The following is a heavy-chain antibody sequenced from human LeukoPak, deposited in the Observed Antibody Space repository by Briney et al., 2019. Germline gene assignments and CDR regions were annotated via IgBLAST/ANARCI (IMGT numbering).Heavy chain of an antibody. V-gene: IGHV3-11*01. CDR1: GFTFSDYY. J-gene: IGHJ5*02. CDR3: AREDHYYDSSGRKMRDWFDP. Sequence: GGSLRLSCAASGFTFSDYYMSWLRQAPGKGLEWVSYISSSGSTIYYADSVKGRFTISRDNAKNSLYLQMNSLRAEDTAVYYCAREDHYYDSSGRKMRDWFDPWGQGTLVTVSS. D-gene: IGHD3-22*01. CDR2: ISSSGSTI.